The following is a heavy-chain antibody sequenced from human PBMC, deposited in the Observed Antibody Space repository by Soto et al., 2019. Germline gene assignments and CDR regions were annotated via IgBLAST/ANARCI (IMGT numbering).Heavy chain of an antibody. CDR1: GFTFSSYA. CDR2: ISGSGGST. J-gene: IGHJ3*02. V-gene: IGHV3-23*01. CDR3: AKGPGSGWYGGAFDS. D-gene: IGHD6-19*01. Sequence: GGSQRLSCAASGFTFSSYAMSWVRQAPGKGLEWVSAISGSGGSTYYADSVKGRFTISRDNSKNTLYLQMNSLRAEDTAVYYCAKGPGSGWYGGAFDSWGQGTMVTVSS.